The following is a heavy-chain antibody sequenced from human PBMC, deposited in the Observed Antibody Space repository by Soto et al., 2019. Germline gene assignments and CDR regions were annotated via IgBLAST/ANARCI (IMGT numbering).Heavy chain of an antibody. J-gene: IGHJ4*02. CDR3: ARVRQRLGYFGD. Sequence: TLSLTCTVSGGSISSGAYYWSWIRQHPGKGLEWIGYIYYSGGTYYNPSLKSRVIISIDTSKHQFSLKLNSMTAADTAVYYGARVRQRLGYFGDWGQGTLVTVSS. D-gene: IGHD5-12*01. CDR2: IYYSGGT. CDR1: GGSISSGAYY. V-gene: IGHV4-31*03.